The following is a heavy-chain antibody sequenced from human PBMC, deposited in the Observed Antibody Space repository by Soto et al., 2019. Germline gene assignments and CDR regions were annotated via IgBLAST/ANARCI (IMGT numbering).Heavy chain of an antibody. D-gene: IGHD3-10*01. J-gene: IGHJ4*02. CDR1: GFTFSSYE. CDR3: ARVKRITMDRGVIDGFDY. CDR2: ISSSGSTI. Sequence: LRLSCAASGFTFSSYEMNWVRQAPGKGLEWVSYISSSGSTIYYADSVKGRFAISRDNAKNSLYLQMNSLRAEDTAVYYCARVKRITMDRGVIDGFDYWGQGTLVTVFS. V-gene: IGHV3-48*03.